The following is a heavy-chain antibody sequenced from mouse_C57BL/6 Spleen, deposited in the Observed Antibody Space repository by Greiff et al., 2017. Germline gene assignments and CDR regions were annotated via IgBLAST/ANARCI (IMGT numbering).Heavy chain of an antibody. CDR2: IWGEGST. J-gene: IGHJ4*01. CDR3: AQPLLSGGAMDY. Sequence: VKLVESGPGLVAPSQSLSITCTVSGFSLTSYGVSWVRQPPGKGLEWLGVIWGEGSTTYHSALISRLSISKDNSKSQVFLKLNSMQTDDTATYYCAQPLLSGGAMDYWGQGTSVTVSS. V-gene: IGHV2-3*01. CDR1: GFSLTSYG. D-gene: IGHD1-1*02.